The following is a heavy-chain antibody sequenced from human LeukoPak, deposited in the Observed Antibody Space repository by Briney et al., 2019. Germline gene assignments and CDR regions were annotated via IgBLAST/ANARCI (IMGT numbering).Heavy chain of an antibody. J-gene: IGHJ4*02. CDR1: GFTFSSYA. D-gene: IGHD3-22*01. Sequence: GGSLRLSCAASGFTFSSYAMSWVRQAQGKRLEWVSAISGGGGTTDYADSGKVRLTISTDNSKNTLFLQMNSLGAEDTAVYYCAKDSGPYTSGYYGHWGQGTLVTVSS. CDR3: AKDSGPYTSGYYGH. V-gene: IGHV3-23*01. CDR2: ISGGGGTT.